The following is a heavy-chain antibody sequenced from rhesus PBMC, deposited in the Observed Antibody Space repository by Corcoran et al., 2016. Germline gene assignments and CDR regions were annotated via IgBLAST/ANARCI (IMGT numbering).Heavy chain of an antibody. CDR1: GYSISSGYG. V-gene: IGHV4-122*02. Sequence: QLQLQESGPGLVKPSETLSLTCAVSGYSISSGYGWSWIRQPPGNGLTWIGYISDSGSTSYNPSLKSRVTSSRDMSKNQFSLKLSSVTAADTAVYYCARALDSGSWGTYYFDYWGQGVLVTVSS. J-gene: IGHJ4*01. CDR3: ARALDSGSWGTYYFDY. D-gene: IGHD6-25*01. CDR2: ISDSGST.